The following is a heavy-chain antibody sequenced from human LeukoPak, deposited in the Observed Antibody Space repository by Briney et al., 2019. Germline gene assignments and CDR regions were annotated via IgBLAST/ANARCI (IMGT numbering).Heavy chain of an antibody. D-gene: IGHD2-15*01. Sequence: GGSLRLSCSASGFSFSNYAMYWVRQAPGKGLEWVANIKQGGSEKYYVDSVKGRFTISRDNAMNSLYLQMNSLRAEDTAVYYCARDFGLRCSGGTCYSVYYYGMDVWGKGTTATVSS. CDR2: IKQGGSEK. CDR3: ARDFGLRCSGGTCYSVYYYGMDV. CDR1: GFSFSNYA. J-gene: IGHJ6*04. V-gene: IGHV3-7*03.